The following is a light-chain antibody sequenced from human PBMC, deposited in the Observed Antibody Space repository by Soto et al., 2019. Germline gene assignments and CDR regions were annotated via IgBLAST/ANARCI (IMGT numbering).Light chain of an antibody. J-gene: IGKJ4*01. CDR1: QGVCSS. V-gene: IGKV3-11*01. Sequence: VLTQSPATLSLSRGERATLSCRASQGVCSSLAWYQQKPGQAPKLLIYDVSNRATGIPARLSGSVSVTDFTLYISSLDPEECAVDYCHVRSVWDPLTFGGGTKVE. CDR2: DVS. CDR3: HVRSVWDPLT.